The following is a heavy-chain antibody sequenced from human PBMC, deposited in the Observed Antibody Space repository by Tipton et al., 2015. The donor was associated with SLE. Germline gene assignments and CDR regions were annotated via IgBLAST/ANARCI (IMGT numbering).Heavy chain of an antibody. D-gene: IGHD5-12*01. V-gene: IGHV3-33*01. Sequence: SGFTFSSYGMHWVRQAPGKGLEWVAVIWYDGSNKYYADSVKGRFTISRDNSKNTLYLQMNSLRAEDTAVYYCARDGSGYDYFDYWGQGTLVTVSS. J-gene: IGHJ4*02. CDR1: GFTFSSYG. CDR2: IWYDGSNK. CDR3: ARDGSGYDYFDY.